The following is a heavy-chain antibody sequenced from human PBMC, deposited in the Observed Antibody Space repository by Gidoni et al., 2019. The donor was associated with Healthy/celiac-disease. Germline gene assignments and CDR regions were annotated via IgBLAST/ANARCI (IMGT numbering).Heavy chain of an antibody. CDR3: AKDIGPSGYLYYFDY. V-gene: IGHV3-9*01. J-gene: IGHJ4*02. Sequence: ELQMVESGGGLVQPGRSLRLSCAASGFTFDDYAMHWVRPAPGKGLEWVSGISWNSGSIGYADSLKGRFTISRDNAKNSMYLQMNSLRAEDTAFDYCAKDIGPSGYLYYFDYLGQGTLVTVSS. CDR1: GFTFDDYA. CDR2: ISWNSGSI. D-gene: IGHD3-3*01.